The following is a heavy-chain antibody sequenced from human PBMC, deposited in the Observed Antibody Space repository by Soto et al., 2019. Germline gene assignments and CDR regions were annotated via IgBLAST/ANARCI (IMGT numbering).Heavy chain of an antibody. D-gene: IGHD3-10*01. CDR2: ISSNGGST. CDR3: VKDRLYGSGSYYTPELFDY. V-gene: IGHV3-64D*08. J-gene: IGHJ4*02. Sequence: GGSLRLSCSASGFTFSSYAMHWVRQAPGKGLEYVSAISSNGGSTYYADSVKGRFTISRDNSKNTLYLQMSSLRAEDTAVYYCVKDRLYGSGSYYTPELFDYWGQGTLVTVSS. CDR1: GFTFSSYA.